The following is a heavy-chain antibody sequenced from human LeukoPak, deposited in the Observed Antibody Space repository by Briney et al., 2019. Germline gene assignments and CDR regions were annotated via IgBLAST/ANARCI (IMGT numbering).Heavy chain of an antibody. D-gene: IGHD6-13*01. CDR3: ARERTKYSSSWYGYYYYYGMDV. Sequence: PGGSLRLSCVASGFTFSSYAMHWVRQAPGKGLEWVAVISYDGSNKYYADSVKGRFTISRDNSKNTLYLQMNSLRAEDTAVYYRARERTKYSSSWYGYYYYYGMDVWGQGTTVTVSS. J-gene: IGHJ6*02. V-gene: IGHV3-30*04. CDR2: ISYDGSNK. CDR1: GFTFSSYA.